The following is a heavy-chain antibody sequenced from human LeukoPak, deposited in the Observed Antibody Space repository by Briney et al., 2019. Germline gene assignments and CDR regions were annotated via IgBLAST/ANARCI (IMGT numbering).Heavy chain of an antibody. CDR1: GFTFSNYW. J-gene: IGHJ6*02. CDR2: IKQDGSEE. CDR3: ARVGYCSGGSCYRVGGMDV. V-gene: IGHV3-7*03. D-gene: IGHD2-15*01. Sequence: GGSLRLSCAASGFTFSNYWMSWVRQAPGKGLEWVANIKQDGSEEYYVDSVKGRFTISRDNAKNSLYLQMNSLRAEDTAVYYCARVGYCSGGSCYRVGGMDVWGQGTTVTVSS.